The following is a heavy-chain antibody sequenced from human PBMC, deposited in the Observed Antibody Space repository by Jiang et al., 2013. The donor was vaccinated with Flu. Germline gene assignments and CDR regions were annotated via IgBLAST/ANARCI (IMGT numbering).Heavy chain of an antibody. CDR1: GFSLSTSGVG. CDR3: AHRGITGTPSLNAFDI. CDR2: IYWDDDK. Sequence: KPTQTLTLTCTFSGFSLSTSGVGVGWIRQPPGKALEWLALIYWDDDKRYSPSLKSRLTITKDTSKNQVVLTMTNMDPVDTATYYCAHRGITGTPSLNAFDIWGQGTMVTVSS. D-gene: IGHD1-20*01. J-gene: IGHJ3*02. V-gene: IGHV2-5*02.